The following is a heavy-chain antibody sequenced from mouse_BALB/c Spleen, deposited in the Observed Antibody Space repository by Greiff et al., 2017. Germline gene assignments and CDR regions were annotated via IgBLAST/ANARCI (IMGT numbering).Heavy chain of an antibody. CDR2: IRNKANGYTT. V-gene: IGHV7-3*02. CDR3: ARVYYGSSYAMDY. Sequence: DVQLVESGGGLVQPGGSLRLSCATSGFTFTAYYMSWVRQPPGKALEWLGFIRNKANGYTTEYSASVKGRFTISRDNSQSILYLQMNTLRAEDSATYYCARVYYGSSYAMDYWGQGTSVTVSS. J-gene: IGHJ4*01. CDR1: GFTFTAYY. D-gene: IGHD1-1*01.